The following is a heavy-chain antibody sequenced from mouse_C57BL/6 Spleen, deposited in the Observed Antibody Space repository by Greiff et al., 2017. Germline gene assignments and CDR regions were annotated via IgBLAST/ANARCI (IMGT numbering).Heavy chain of an antibody. D-gene: IGHD2-1*01. CDR1: GFNINDYY. CDR3: AREGDGTDY. J-gene: IGHJ2*01. Sequence: VKVVESGAELVKPGASVKLSCTASGFNINDYYMHWVKQRPAQGLEWIGRIDPEDGETNYAPKFQGKATIKADTSSNTAYLQLSSLTSEDTAVDYCAREGDGTDYWGQGTTLTVSS. CDR2: IDPEDGET. V-gene: IGHV14-2*02.